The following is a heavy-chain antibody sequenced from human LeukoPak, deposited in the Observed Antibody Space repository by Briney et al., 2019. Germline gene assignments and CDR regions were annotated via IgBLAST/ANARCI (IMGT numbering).Heavy chain of an antibody. Sequence: GRSLRLSCAASGFTFSSYGMHWVRQAPGKGLEWVAVIWYDGSNKYYADSVKGRFTISRDNSKNTLYLQMNSLRAEDTAVYYCAKSSNTYSSSWYLDAFDIWGQGTMVTVSS. J-gene: IGHJ3*02. D-gene: IGHD6-13*01. V-gene: IGHV3-33*06. CDR3: AKSSNTYSSSWYLDAFDI. CDR1: GFTFSSYG. CDR2: IWYDGSNK.